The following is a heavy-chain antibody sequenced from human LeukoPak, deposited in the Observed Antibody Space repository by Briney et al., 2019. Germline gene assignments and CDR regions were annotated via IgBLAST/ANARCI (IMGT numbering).Heavy chain of an antibody. J-gene: IGHJ1*01. CDR2: ISSSSSYI. CDR3: AKQRGYYDSNFQH. V-gene: IGHV3-21*01. Sequence: GGSLRLSCAASGFTFSSYSMNWVRQAPGKGLEWVSSISSSSSYIYYADSVKGRFTISRDNAKNSLYLQMNSLRAEDTAVYYCAKQRGYYDSNFQHWGQGTLVTVSS. D-gene: IGHD3-22*01. CDR1: GFTFSSYS.